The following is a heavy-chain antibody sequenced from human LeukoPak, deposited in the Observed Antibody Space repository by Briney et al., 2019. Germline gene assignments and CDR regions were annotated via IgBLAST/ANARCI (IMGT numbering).Heavy chain of an antibody. Sequence: ATVKISCNVSGYTFTDYYMHWVQQAPGKGLEWMGLVYPEDDETIYAEKFQGRVTITADTSTDTAYMELSSLRSEDTAVYYCAPALILGYCTNGVCSDYWGQGTLVTVSS. CDR3: APALILGYCTNGVCSDY. CDR2: VYPEDDET. J-gene: IGHJ4*02. D-gene: IGHD2-8*01. V-gene: IGHV1-69-2*01. CDR1: GYTFTDYY.